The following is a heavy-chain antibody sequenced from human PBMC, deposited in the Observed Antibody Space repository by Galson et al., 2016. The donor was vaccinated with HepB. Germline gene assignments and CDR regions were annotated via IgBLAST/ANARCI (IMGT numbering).Heavy chain of an antibody. CDR1: GYRFSDYD. Sequence: SVKVSCKASGYRFSDYDVAWVRQAPGQGLEWMGWMNPNNGNTGIGQRLRGRVAMTRDASTDTAYLEVYSLTSDDTAMYYCARAIRYQLLCEFWGQGTLDTVSS. V-gene: IGHV1-8*01. CDR2: MNPNNGNT. J-gene: IGHJ1*01. CDR3: ARAIRYQLLCEF. D-gene: IGHD2-2*01.